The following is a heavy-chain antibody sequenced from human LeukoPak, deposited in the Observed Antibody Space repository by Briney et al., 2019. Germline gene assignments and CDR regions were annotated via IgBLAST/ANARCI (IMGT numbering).Heavy chain of an antibody. CDR2: INPNSGGT. Sequence: ASVKVSCKASGYTFTGYYMHWVRQAPGQGLEWMGWINPNSGGTNYAQKFQGRVTMTRDTSISTAYMELSRLRSDDTAVYYCARDAPYYYYYMDAWGKGTTVTVSS. V-gene: IGHV1-2*02. CDR1: GYTFTGYY. CDR3: ARDAPYYYYYMDA. J-gene: IGHJ6*03.